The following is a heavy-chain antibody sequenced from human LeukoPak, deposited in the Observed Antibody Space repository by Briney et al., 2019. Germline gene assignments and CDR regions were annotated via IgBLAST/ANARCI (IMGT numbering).Heavy chain of an antibody. Sequence: GRSLRLSCAASGFTFSSYAMHWVRQAPGKGLEWVSYISSSGSTIYYADSVKGRFTISRDNAKNSLYLQMNSLRAEDTAVYYCARAKPPSFEWGQGTLVTVSS. CDR1: GFTFSSYA. J-gene: IGHJ4*02. CDR2: ISSSGSTI. CDR3: ARAKPPSFE. V-gene: IGHV3-48*04.